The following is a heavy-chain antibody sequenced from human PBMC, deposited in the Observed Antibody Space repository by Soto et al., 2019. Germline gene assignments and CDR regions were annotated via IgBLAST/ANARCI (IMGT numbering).Heavy chain of an antibody. CDR2: IYYSGST. V-gene: IGHV4-39*01. CDR3: ARHTVTIPDY. CDR1: GGSISSSSYY. Sequence: PSETLSLTCTVSGGSISSSSYYWGWIRQPPGKGLEWIGSIYYSGSTYYNPSLKSRVTISVDTSKNQFSLKLSSVTAADTAVYYCARHTVTIPDYWGQGTLVTVS. D-gene: IGHD3-10*01. J-gene: IGHJ4*02.